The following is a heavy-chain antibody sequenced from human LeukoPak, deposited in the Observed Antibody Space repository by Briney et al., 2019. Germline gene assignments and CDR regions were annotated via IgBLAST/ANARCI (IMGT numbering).Heavy chain of an antibody. CDR3: ARLYYYGSGGN. CDR1: GGSFSGYY. D-gene: IGHD3-10*01. V-gene: IGHV4-34*01. Sequence: SETLSLTCAVYGGSFSGYYWSWIRQPPGKGLEWIGEINHSGSTNYNPSLKSRVTISVDTSKNQFSLKLSSVTAADTAVYYCARLYYYGSGGNWGQGTLVTVSS. J-gene: IGHJ4*02. CDR2: INHSGST.